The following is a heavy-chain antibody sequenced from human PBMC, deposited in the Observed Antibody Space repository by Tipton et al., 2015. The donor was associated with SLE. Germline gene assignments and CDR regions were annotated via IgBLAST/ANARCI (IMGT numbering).Heavy chain of an antibody. CDR1: GGSISSGGYF. V-gene: IGHV4-31*02. D-gene: IGHD3-16*01. CDR2: IYYSGST. Sequence: LRLSCTVSGGSISSGGYFWSWIRQHPGKGLEWIGYIYYSGSTYYNPSLKSRVTISVDTSKNQFSLKLSSVTAADTAVYYCAREGGAFDIWGQGTMVTVAS. J-gene: IGHJ3*02. CDR3: AREGGAFDI.